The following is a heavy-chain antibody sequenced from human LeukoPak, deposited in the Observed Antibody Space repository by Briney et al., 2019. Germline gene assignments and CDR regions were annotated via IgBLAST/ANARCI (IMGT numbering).Heavy chain of an antibody. CDR2: ISSSGSTI. D-gene: IGHD2-2*01. V-gene: IGHV3-11*04. Sequence: PGGSLRLSCAASGFTFSDYYMSWIRQAPGKGLEWVSYISSSGSTIYYADSVKGRFTISRDNAKNSLYLQMNSLRAEDTAVYYCARDDQVVGVVPAEGHYYYMDVWGKGTTVTVSS. CDR1: GFTFSDYY. J-gene: IGHJ6*03. CDR3: ARDDQVVGVVPAEGHYYYMDV.